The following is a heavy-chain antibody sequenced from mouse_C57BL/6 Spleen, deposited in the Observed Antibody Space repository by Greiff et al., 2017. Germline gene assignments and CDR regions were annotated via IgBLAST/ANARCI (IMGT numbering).Heavy chain of an antibody. CDR2: IDPEDGDT. CDR3: ARRAVVAPYALEY. Sequence: EVQLVESGAELVKPGASVKLSCTASGFNIKDYYMHWVKQRTEQGLEWIGRIDPEDGDTKYAPKFQGKATITADTSSNTAYLQLSSLTSEDAAVYYCARRAVVAPYALEYWGQGTSVTVSS. J-gene: IGHJ4*01. D-gene: IGHD1-1*01. V-gene: IGHV14-2*01. CDR1: GFNIKDYY.